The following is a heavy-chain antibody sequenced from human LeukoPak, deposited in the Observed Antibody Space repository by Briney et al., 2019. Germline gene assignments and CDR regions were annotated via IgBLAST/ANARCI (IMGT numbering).Heavy chain of an antibody. J-gene: IGHJ5*02. Sequence: SETLSLTCAVYGGSFSGYYWSWIRQPPGKGLEWIGEINHSGSTNYNPSLKGRVTISVDTSKNQFSLKLSSLTAADTAVYYCARGALPGYSSSWSPGWFDPWGQGTLVTVSS. D-gene: IGHD6-13*01. V-gene: IGHV4-34*01. CDR2: INHSGST. CDR3: ARGALPGYSSSWSPGWFDP. CDR1: GGSFSGYY.